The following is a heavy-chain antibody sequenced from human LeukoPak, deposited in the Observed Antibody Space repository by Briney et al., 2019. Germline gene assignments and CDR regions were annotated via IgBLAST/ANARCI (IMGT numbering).Heavy chain of an antibody. CDR2: IYYSGST. Sequence: SETLSLTCTVSGGSISSSSYSWGWIRQPPGKGLEWIGSIYYSGSTYYNPSLKSRVTISVDTSKNQFSLKLSSVTAADTAVYYCATPTAGGGTIDYWGQGTLVTVSS. J-gene: IGHJ4*02. D-gene: IGHD3-16*01. V-gene: IGHV4-39*01. CDR1: GGSISSSSYS. CDR3: ATPTAGGGTIDY.